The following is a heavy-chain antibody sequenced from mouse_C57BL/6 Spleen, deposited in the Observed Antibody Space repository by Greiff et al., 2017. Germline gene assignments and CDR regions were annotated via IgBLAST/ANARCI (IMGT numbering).Heavy chain of an antibody. Sequence: VQLQQSGPELVKPGASVKISCKASGYAFSSSWMNWVKQRPGKGREWIGRIYPGDGDTNYNGQFTGKASLTAAQSTSPAYMQLSSLTSEDSAVYFCVPHYYGSSFAYWGQGTLVTVSA. V-gene: IGHV1-82*01. CDR3: VPHYYGSSFAY. D-gene: IGHD1-1*01. J-gene: IGHJ3*01. CDR1: GYAFSSSW. CDR2: IYPGDGDT.